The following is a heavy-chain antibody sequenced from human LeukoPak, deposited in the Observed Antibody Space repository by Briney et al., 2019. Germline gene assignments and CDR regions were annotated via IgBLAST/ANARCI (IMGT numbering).Heavy chain of an antibody. CDR3: TRDQNLLSDVFDI. CDR1: GFTFSSYA. CDR2: ISSNGGST. Sequence: PGGSLRLSCAASGFTFSSYAMHWVRQAPGKGLEYVSAISSNGGSTYYANSVKGRFTISRDNSTNTLYLQMGSLRAEDMAVYYCTRDQNLLSDVFDIWGQGTMVTVSS. V-gene: IGHV3-64*01. J-gene: IGHJ3*02. D-gene: IGHD2-15*01.